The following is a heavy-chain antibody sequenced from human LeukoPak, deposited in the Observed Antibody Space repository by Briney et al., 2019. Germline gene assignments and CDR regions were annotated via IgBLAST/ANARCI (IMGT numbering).Heavy chain of an antibody. D-gene: IGHD4-17*01. CDR3: ARAMTTVTLYYYYYMDV. J-gene: IGHJ6*03. CDR1: GFTVSSNY. Sequence: GGSLRLSCAASGFTVSSNYMSWIRQAPGKGLEWVWDIYCGGSTYYDDSVKGRFTISRDTSKNTLSLKMNSLTAEDTAVYYCARAMTTVTLYYYYYMDVWGKGTTVTVSS. V-gene: IGHV3-53*01. CDR2: IYCGGST.